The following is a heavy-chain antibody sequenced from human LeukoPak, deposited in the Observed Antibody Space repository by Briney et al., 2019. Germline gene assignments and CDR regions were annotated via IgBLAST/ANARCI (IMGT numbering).Heavy chain of an antibody. J-gene: IGHJ4*02. CDR1: GFTFSSYS. Sequence: GGSLRLSCAASGFTFSSYSMNWVRQAPGKGPEWVSYISSSSSTIYYADSVKGRFTISRDNAKDSLYLQMNSRRAEDTAVYYCAKDTDYCSGGTCGGWGQGTLVTVSS. V-gene: IGHV3-48*01. D-gene: IGHD2-15*01. CDR3: AKDTDYCSGGTCGG. CDR2: ISSSSSTI.